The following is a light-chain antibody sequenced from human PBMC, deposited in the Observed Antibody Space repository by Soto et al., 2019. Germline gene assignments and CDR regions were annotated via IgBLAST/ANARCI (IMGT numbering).Light chain of an antibody. V-gene: IGLV3-1*01. CDR2: QDN. CDR3: RAWDSSTAVV. Sequence: SYELTQPPSVSVSPGQTASITCSGDKLGDKYACWYQQKPGQSPVLVIYQDNKRPSGIPERFSGSNSGNTATLTISGTQAMDEADYYCRAWDSSTAVVFGGGTQLTVL. J-gene: IGLJ2*01. CDR1: KLGDKY.